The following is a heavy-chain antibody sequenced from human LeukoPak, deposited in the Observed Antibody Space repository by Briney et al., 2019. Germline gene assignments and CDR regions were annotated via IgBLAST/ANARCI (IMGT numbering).Heavy chain of an antibody. Sequence: GGSLRLSCAASGFRFNSHWMSWVRQAPGKGLEWVSAISGSGGSTYYADSVKGRFTISRDNSKNTLYLQMNILGAEDTAVYYCARGGRTLIDYGDYVWGQGTLVTVSS. D-gene: IGHD4-17*01. CDR3: ARGGRTLIDYGDYV. J-gene: IGHJ4*02. V-gene: IGHV3-23*01. CDR1: GFRFNSHW. CDR2: ISGSGGST.